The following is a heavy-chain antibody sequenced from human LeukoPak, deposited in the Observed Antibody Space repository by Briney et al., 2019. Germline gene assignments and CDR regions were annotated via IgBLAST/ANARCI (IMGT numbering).Heavy chain of an antibody. V-gene: IGHV3-48*01. Sequence: GGSLRLSCAASGFTFSTYSMNWVRQAPGKGLQWVSCISSSSSNMYYAASVKGRFTISRDNAKNSLFLQMNSLRAEDTAVYYCAREYSSSSGRSFDYWGQGTLVTVSS. CDR2: ISSSSSNM. CDR3: AREYSSSSGRSFDY. CDR1: GFTFSTYS. J-gene: IGHJ4*02. D-gene: IGHD6-6*01.